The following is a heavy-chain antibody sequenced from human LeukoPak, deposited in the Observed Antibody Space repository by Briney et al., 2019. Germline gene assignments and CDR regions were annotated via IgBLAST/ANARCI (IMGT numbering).Heavy chain of an antibody. CDR1: GYTFTSYG. CDR2: ISAYNGNT. D-gene: IGHD1-26*01. V-gene: IGHV1-18*01. Sequence: GASVKVSCKASGYTFTSYGISWVRQAPGQGLEWMGWISAYNGNTNYAQKLQGRVTMTTDTSTSTACMELRSLRSDDTAVYYCARYGAAALYYYYGMDVWGQGTTVTVSS. J-gene: IGHJ6*02. CDR3: ARYGAAALYYYYGMDV.